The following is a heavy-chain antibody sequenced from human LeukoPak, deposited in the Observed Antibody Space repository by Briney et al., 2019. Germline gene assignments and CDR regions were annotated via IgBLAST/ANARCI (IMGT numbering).Heavy chain of an antibody. CDR2: ISGSGGST. CDR1: GFTFSSYA. CDR3: AKGYGDYVGKAFDY. V-gene: IGHV3-23*01. D-gene: IGHD4-17*01. Sequence: GGSLRLSCAASGFTFSSYAMSWVRQAPGKGLEWVSGLEWVSGISGSGGSTYYADSVKGRFTISRDNAKNTMYLQMNSLRAEDTAVYYCAKGYGDYVGKAFDYWGQGTLVTVSS. J-gene: IGHJ4*02.